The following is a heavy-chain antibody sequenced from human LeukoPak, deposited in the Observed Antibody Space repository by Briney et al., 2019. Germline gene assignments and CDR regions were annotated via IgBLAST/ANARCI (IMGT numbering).Heavy chain of an antibody. Sequence: SETLSLTCTVSGGSISSYYWSWIRQPPGKGLEWIGYIYYSGSTNYNPSLKSRVTISVDTSKNQFSLKLSSVTAADTAVYYCARGNYYDSSGYYYFRGNLFFDYWGQGTLVTVSS. V-gene: IGHV4-59*01. CDR2: IYYSGST. CDR1: GGSISSYY. CDR3: ARGNYYDSSGYYYFRGNLFFDY. D-gene: IGHD3-22*01. J-gene: IGHJ4*02.